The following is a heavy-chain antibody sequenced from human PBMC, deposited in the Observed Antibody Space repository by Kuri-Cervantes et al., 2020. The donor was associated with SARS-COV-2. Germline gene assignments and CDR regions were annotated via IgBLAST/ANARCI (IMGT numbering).Heavy chain of an antibody. CDR3: AANPAAGVDYYFDY. V-gene: IGHV4-30-4*08. D-gene: IGHD6-13*01. J-gene: IGHJ4*02. CDR1: GGSISSGDYY. Sequence: SETLSLTCTVSGGSISSGDYYWSWIRQPPGKGLEWIGYIYYSGSTYYNPSLKSRVTISVDTSKNQFSLKLSSVTAADTAVYYCAANPAAGVDYYFDYWGQGTLVTVSS. CDR2: IYYSGST.